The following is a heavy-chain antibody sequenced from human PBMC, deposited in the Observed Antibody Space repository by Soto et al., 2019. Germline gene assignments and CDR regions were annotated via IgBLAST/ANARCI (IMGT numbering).Heavy chain of an antibody. CDR3: ARVKRITMIATSSGYYYGMDV. CDR2: IIPIFGTA. Sequence: GASVKVSCKASGVTFSSYAISWVRQAPGQGLEWMGGIIPIFGTANYAQKFQGRVTITADESTSTAYMELSSLRSEDTAVYYCARVKRITMIATSSGYYYGMDVWGQGTTVTVSS. J-gene: IGHJ6*02. CDR1: GVTFSSYA. D-gene: IGHD3-22*01. V-gene: IGHV1-69*13.